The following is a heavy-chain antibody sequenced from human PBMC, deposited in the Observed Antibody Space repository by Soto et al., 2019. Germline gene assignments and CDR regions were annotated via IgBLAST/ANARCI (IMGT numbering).Heavy chain of an antibody. CDR1: GFTFSSYA. J-gene: IGHJ6*02. V-gene: IGHV3-23*01. D-gene: IGHD6-19*01. Sequence: GGSLRLSCAASGFTFSSYAMSWVRQAPGKGLEWVSAISGSDSTYYADSVKGRLTISRDNSKNTLYLQMNSLRAEDTAVYYCAKGSSGWYGHYGMDVWGQGTTVTVSS. CDR3: AKGSSGWYGHYGMDV. CDR2: ISGSDST.